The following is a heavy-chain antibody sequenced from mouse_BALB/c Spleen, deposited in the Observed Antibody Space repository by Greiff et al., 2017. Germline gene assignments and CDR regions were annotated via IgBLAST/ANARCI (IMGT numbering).Heavy chain of an antibody. CDR3: TRGVPGFAW. J-gene: IGHJ3*01. CDR1: GYTFTDYE. Sequence: QVQLQQSGAELVRPGASVTLSCKASGYTFTDYEMHWVKQTPVHGLEWIGAIDPETGGTAYNQKFKGKATLTADKSSSTAYIELRSLTSEDSAVYYCTRGVPGFAWWGQETLVTVSA. CDR2: IDPETGGT. V-gene: IGHV1-15*01.